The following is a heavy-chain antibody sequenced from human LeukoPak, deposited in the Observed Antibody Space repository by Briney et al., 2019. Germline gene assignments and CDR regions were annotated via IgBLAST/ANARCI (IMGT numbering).Heavy chain of an antibody. D-gene: IGHD2-15*01. V-gene: IGHV5-51*01. CDR3: ARGEMRYCSGGYCYDY. CDR1: GYSFTSYW. CDR2: IYPGDSDT. Sequence: GESLKISCKGSGYSFTSYWIGRVRQMPGKGLEWMGIIYPGDSDTRYSPSFQGQVAISADKSISTAYLQWSSLKASDTAMYYCARGEMRYCSGGYCYDYCGQGTLVTVSS. J-gene: IGHJ4*02.